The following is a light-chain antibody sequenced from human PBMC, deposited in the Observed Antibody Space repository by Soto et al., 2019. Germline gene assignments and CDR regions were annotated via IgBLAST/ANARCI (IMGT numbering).Light chain of an antibody. CDR2: DAS. CDR3: QQFSSYPLT. Sequence: EFVLTQSPGTLSLSPGERATLSCRASQTVRNNYLAWYQQKPGQAPRLLIYDASSRATGIPDRFSGGGSEKDFTLTISRLEPEDFAVYYCQQFSSYPLTFGGGTKVEIK. J-gene: IGKJ4*01. V-gene: IGKV3-20*01. CDR1: QTVRNNY.